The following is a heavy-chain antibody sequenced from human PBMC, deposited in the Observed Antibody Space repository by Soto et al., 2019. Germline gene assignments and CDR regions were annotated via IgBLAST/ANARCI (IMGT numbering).Heavy chain of an antibody. V-gene: IGHV1-2*04. CDR3: ARDIEDCSSTSCYGMPGAFDI. CDR1: GYTFTGYY. D-gene: IGHD2-2*01. Sequence: GASVKVSCKASGYTFTGYYMHWVRQAPGQGLEWMGWINPNSGGTNHAQKFQGWVTMTRDTSISTAYMELSRLRSDDTAVYYCARDIEDCSSTSCYGMPGAFDIWGQGTMVTVSS. CDR2: INPNSGGT. J-gene: IGHJ3*02.